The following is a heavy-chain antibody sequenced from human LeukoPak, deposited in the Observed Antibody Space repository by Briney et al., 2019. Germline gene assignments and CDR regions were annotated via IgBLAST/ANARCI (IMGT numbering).Heavy chain of an antibody. CDR3: ARDFMYSISCAGC. V-gene: IGHV3-74*01. J-gene: IGHJ4*02. D-gene: IGHD6-13*01. CDR1: GFTFSSYW. CDR2: IKTDGSST. Sequence: QTGGSLRLSCAASGFTFSSYWMHWVRQVPGKGLMRVSRIKTDGSSTSYADSVKGRFTISRDKAKNTLYLQMNSLRVEDTAVYYCARDFMYSISCAGCWGQGTLVTVSS.